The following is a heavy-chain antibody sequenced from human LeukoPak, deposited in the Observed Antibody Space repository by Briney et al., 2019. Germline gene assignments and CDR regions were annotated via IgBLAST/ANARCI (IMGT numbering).Heavy chain of an antibody. CDR3: ARSIAVAGLTWFDP. Sequence: SETLSLTCTVSGGSISSGSYFWSWIRQPAGKGLEWIGYIYYSGSTNYNPSLKSRVTISVDTSKNQFSLKLSSVTAADTAVYYCARSIAVAGLTWFDPWGQGTLVTVSS. D-gene: IGHD6-19*01. CDR1: GGSISSGSYF. J-gene: IGHJ5*02. V-gene: IGHV4-61*10. CDR2: IYYSGST.